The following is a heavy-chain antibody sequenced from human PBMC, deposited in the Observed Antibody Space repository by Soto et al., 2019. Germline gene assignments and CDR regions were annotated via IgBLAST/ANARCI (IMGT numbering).Heavy chain of an antibody. J-gene: IGHJ4*02. CDR1: GFTFSSYA. Sequence: EVQLLESGGGLVQPGGSLRLSCAASGFTFSSYAMSWVRQAPGKGLEWVSAISGSGGSTYYADSVKGRFTISRDNSKNTLYLQMNSLRAEDTAVYYCPKDVERWLGYFDYWGQGTLVTVSS. V-gene: IGHV3-23*01. D-gene: IGHD6-19*01. CDR3: PKDVERWLGYFDY. CDR2: ISGSGGST.